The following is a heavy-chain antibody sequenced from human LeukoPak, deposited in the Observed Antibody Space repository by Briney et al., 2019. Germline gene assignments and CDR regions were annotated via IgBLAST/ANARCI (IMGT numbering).Heavy chain of an antibody. CDR3: AKFLDLRYGFGVVDY. J-gene: IGHJ4*02. D-gene: IGHD3-3*01. CDR2: ISSSGGST. V-gene: IGHV3-23*01. Sequence: GGSLRLSCAASGFTFSSYAMSWVRQAPGKGLEWVSAISSSGGSTYYADSVKGRFTISRDNSKNTLYLQMNSLRAEDTAVYYCAKFLDLRYGFGVVDYWGQGTLVTVSS. CDR1: GFTFSSYA.